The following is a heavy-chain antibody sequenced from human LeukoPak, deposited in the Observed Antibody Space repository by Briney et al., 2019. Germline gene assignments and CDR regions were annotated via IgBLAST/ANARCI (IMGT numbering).Heavy chain of an antibody. D-gene: IGHD2-8*01. CDR2: ISGSGGSK. CDR3: AKEMLVYAMTTAFDY. V-gene: IGHV3-23*01. Sequence: GGSLRLSCAASGFTFSSYAMSWVRQAPGKGLEWVSAISGSGGSKYYTDSVKGRFTISRDNSKNTLWLQMNSLRAEDTAVYYCAKEMLVYAMTTAFDYWGQGSLVDVSS. CDR1: GFTFSSYA. J-gene: IGHJ4*02.